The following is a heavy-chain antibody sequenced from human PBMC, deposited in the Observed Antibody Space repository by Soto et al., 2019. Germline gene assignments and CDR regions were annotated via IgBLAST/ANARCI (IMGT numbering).Heavy chain of an antibody. CDR1: GFTFSSYS. D-gene: IGHD6-19*01. Sequence: GGSLRLSCAASGFTFSSYSMNWVRQAPGKGLEWVAVIWYDGSNKYYADSVKGRFTISRDNSKNTLYLQMNSLRAEDTAVYYCARDLDRSIAVAGRVVDYWGQGTLVTVSS. CDR3: ARDLDRSIAVAGRVVDY. CDR2: IWYDGSNK. V-gene: IGHV3-33*08. J-gene: IGHJ4*02.